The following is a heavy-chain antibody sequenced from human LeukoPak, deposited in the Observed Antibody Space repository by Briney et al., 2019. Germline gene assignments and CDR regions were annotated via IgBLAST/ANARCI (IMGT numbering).Heavy chain of an antibody. CDR1: GFTFSSYG. CDR2: IRYDGSNK. CDR3: ARDSSVANNYYFDY. V-gene: IGHV3-30*02. Sequence: PGGSLRLSCAASGFTFSSYGMHWVRQAPGKGLEWVAFIRYDGSNKYYADSVKGRFTISRDNAKNSLYLQMNSLRAEDTAVYFCARDSSVANNYYFDYWGQGTLVTVSS. J-gene: IGHJ4*02. D-gene: IGHD1/OR15-1a*01.